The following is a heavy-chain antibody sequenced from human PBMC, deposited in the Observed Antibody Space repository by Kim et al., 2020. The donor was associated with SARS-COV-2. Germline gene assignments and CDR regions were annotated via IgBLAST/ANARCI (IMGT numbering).Heavy chain of an antibody. CDR3: AVSQAYGYCSSTSCYFDY. Sequence: SETLSLTCTVSGGSISSGSYYWSWIRQPAGKGLEWIGRIYTSGSTNYNPSLKSRVTISVDTSKNQFSLKLSSVTAAGTAVYYCAVSQAYGYCSSTSCYFDYWGQGTLVTVSS. D-gene: IGHD2-2*01. J-gene: IGHJ4*02. V-gene: IGHV4-61*02. CDR1: GGSISSGSYY. CDR2: IYTSGST.